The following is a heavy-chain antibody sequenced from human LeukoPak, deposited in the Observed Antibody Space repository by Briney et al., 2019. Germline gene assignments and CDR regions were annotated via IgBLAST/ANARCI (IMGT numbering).Heavy chain of an antibody. CDR1: GGSISSGGYY. D-gene: IGHD2-15*01. J-gene: IGHJ5*02. CDR3: AAQDVNWFDP. CDR2: IYYSGST. Sequence: SETLSLTCTVSGGSISSGGYYWSWIRQHPGKGLEWIGYIYYSGSTYYNPSPKSRVTISVDTSKNQFSLKLSSVTAADTAVYYCAAQDVNWFDPWGQGTLVTVSS. V-gene: IGHV4-31*03.